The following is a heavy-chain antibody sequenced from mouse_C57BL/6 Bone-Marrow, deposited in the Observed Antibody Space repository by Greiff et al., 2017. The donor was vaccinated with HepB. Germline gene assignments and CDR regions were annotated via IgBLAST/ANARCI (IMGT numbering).Heavy chain of an antibody. V-gene: IGHV1-66*01. CDR1: GYSFTSYY. CDR3: ARSIDYYGSWDFDV. Sequence: QVQLQQSGPELVKPGASVKISCKASGYSFTSYYIHWVKQRPGQGLEWIGWIYPGSGNTKYNEKFKGKATLTADTSSSTAYMQLSSLTSEDSAVYYCARSIDYYGSWDFDVWGTGTTVTVSS. J-gene: IGHJ1*03. CDR2: IYPGSGNT. D-gene: IGHD1-1*01.